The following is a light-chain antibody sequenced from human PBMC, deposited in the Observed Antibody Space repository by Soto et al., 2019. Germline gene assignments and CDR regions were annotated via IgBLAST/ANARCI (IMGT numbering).Light chain of an antibody. Sequence: QSVLTQPPSASGTPGQRVTISCSGSNSNIGSHTVNWYQQLPGTAPKLLIYTDNQRPSGVPDRFSDSKSGTSASLAISGLQSEDEADYYCAAWDDSLQSWVFSGGTKVTVL. V-gene: IGLV1-44*01. J-gene: IGLJ3*02. CDR2: TDN. CDR1: NSNIGSHT. CDR3: AAWDDSLQSWV.